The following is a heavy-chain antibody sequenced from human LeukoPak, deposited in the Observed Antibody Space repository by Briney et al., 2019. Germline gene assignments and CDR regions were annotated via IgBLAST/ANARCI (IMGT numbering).Heavy chain of an antibody. CDR2: ISSRSTLI. V-gene: IGHV3-11*01. J-gene: IGHJ5*02. CDR3: ARETVTVAGNWCDP. CDR1: GFSLSDYY. D-gene: IGHD6-19*01. Sequence: GGSLRLSCAASGFSLSDYYMSWIRQAPGKGLEWVSYISSRSTLIYYADSVKGRFTISRDNAKNSLYLQMNSLRVDDTAVYYCARETVTVAGNWCDPWGQGTLVTVSS.